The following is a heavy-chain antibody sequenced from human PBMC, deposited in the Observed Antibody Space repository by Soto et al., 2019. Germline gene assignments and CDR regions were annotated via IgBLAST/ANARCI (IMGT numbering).Heavy chain of an antibody. D-gene: IGHD3-3*01. V-gene: IGHV3-23*01. Sequence: GGSLRLSCAASGFTFTNYAMIWIRQAPGKGLEWVSAISGSGSTYYADSVKGRFAISRDSSKNTLHLQMNSLRAEDTAVYYCAKVVHYDFWSGFNRYFDKWGQVTLHTVST. J-gene: IGHJ4*02. CDR3: AKVVHYDFWSGFNRYFDK. CDR1: GFTFTNYA. CDR2: ISGSGST.